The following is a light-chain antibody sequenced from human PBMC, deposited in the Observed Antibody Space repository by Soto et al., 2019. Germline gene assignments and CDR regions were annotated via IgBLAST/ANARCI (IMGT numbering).Light chain of an antibody. Sequence: IQLTQSPSSLSASVGDRVTITCRASQDISSYLAWYQQKPGEAPKLLIYAASTLQSGVPSRFSGSGSGTDFTLTISSLQPEDFATYYCQQLDSYVFTFGPGTKVDIK. CDR2: AAS. V-gene: IGKV1-9*01. CDR3: QQLDSYVFT. J-gene: IGKJ3*01. CDR1: QDISSY.